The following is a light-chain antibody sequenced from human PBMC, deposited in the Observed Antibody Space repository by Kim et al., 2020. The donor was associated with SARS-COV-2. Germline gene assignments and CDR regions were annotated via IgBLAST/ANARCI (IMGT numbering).Light chain of an antibody. CDR3: ISYTTSDTRV. J-gene: IGLJ3*02. CDR2: DVS. Sequence: QSALTQPASVSGSPGQSITISCTGTSTDVGAYNYVSWYQQHPGKAPKLMIYDVSNRPSGVSNRFSGSKSGNTASLTISGLQAEDEADYYCISYTTSDTRVLGGGTQLTVL. CDR1: STDVGAYNY. V-gene: IGLV2-14*03.